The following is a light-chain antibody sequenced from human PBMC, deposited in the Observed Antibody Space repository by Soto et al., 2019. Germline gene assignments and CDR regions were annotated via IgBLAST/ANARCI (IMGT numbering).Light chain of an antibody. Sequence: IVVTQPPGALSLSPGERATLFCRASQTVTSTYLAWYQQKPGQAPRLLIYGASSRATGIPDRFSGSGSGTDFTLTISRLEPEDFAVYYCHHYGSTFGQGTKVDIK. CDR3: HHYGST. CDR1: QTVTSTY. J-gene: IGKJ1*01. CDR2: GAS. V-gene: IGKV3-20*01.